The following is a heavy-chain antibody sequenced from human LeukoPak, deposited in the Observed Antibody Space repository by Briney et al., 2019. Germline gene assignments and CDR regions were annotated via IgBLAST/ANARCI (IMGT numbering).Heavy chain of an antibody. J-gene: IGHJ4*02. Sequence: GGSLRLSCAADGFTFRKHWMSWVRQAMGRGLECVAKIKEDGSEKHYVDSVKGRFTISRDNTKNSLYLQMNSLRAEDTAVYYCARDYTGGWNDYWGQGTLVIVSS. CDR3: ARDYTGGWNDY. CDR1: GFTFRKHW. D-gene: IGHD7-27*01. CDR2: IKEDGSEK. V-gene: IGHV3-7*01.